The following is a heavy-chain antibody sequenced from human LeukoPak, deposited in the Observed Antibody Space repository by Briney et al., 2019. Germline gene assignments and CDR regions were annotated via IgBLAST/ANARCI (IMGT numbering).Heavy chain of an antibody. J-gene: IGHJ4*02. Sequence: AGGSLRLSCAASGFSFSTYWMTWVRQAPGKGLEWVANIKQDGSEKFYVDSVKGRFTISRDNAKNSLYVQMNSLGVEDTAVYYCARDIVGYIYGLGRITLGFDSWGQGTVVTVYS. CDR2: IKQDGSEK. V-gene: IGHV3-7*01. D-gene: IGHD5-18*01. CDR1: GFSFSTYW. CDR3: ARDIVGYIYGLGRITLGFDS.